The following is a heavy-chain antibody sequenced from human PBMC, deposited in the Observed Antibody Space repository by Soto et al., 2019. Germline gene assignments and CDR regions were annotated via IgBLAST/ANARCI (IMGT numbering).Heavy chain of an antibody. J-gene: IGHJ4*02. CDR2: ISGSGSNT. D-gene: IGHD1-26*01. CDR3: ARDPSHSYYTLFYYFDY. CDR1: GFTFSTYA. V-gene: IGHV3-23*01. Sequence: GGSLRLSCAASGFTFSTYAMSWVRQAPGKGLEWVSAISGSGSNTYYADSVKGRFTISRDDSKSTLYLQMNSLRAEDTAVYCCARDPSHSYYTLFYYFDYWGQGTLVTVSS.